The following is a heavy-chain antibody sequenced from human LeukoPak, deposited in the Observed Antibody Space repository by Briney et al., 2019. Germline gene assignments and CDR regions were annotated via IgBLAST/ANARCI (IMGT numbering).Heavy chain of an antibody. CDR1: GGSFSGYY. CDR2: INHSGST. V-gene: IGHV4-34*01. D-gene: IGHD3-22*01. CDR3: ARENYDDSSGFDY. J-gene: IGHJ4*02. Sequence: PSETLSLTCAVYGGSFSGYYWSWIRQPPGKGLEWIGEINHSGSTNYNPSLKSRVTISVDTSKNQFSLKLSSVTAADTAVYYCARENYDDSSGFDYWGQGTLVPVSS.